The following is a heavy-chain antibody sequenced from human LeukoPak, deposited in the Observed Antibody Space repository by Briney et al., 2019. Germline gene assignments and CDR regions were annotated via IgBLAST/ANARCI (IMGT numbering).Heavy chain of an antibody. Sequence: GGSLRLSCVASGFIFKSYGMNWVRQAPGKGLEWVSGIYTNGRTRYADFVNGRFTISRDNSKNTLFLQMHSLRVEDTAVYYCAHLVWEYVGGLDAWSQGTTVTVSS. J-gene: IGHJ6*02. D-gene: IGHD1-26*01. CDR1: GFIFKSYG. CDR2: IYTNGRT. CDR3: AHLVWEYVGGLDA. V-gene: IGHV3-23*05.